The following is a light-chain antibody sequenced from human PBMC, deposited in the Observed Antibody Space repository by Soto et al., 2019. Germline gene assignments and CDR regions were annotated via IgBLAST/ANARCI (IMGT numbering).Light chain of an antibody. CDR3: QHYNSYGT. V-gene: IGKV1-5*01. CDR2: DAS. J-gene: IGKJ1*01. CDR1: QTISSW. Sequence: DIQMTQSPSTLSGSVGDRVTITCRASQTISSWSAWYQQKPGKAPKLLIYDASSLESGVPSMFSGSGSGTEFTLTISSLQPDDFANYYCQHYNSYGTFGQGTKVDIK.